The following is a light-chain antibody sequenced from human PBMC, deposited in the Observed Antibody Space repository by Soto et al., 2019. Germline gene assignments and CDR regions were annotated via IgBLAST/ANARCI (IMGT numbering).Light chain of an antibody. Sequence: EIVLTQSPATLSVFPGEKATLSCGASQSVSNNLAWYHQKPGQPPRPLIYGSSTRATGVPARFSGSGSGTEFTLTSSSLQSEDSAICYCQQYSSWPFTFGPGTKVAIE. V-gene: IGKV3-15*01. CDR2: GSS. CDR3: QQYSSWPFT. CDR1: QSVSNN. J-gene: IGKJ3*01.